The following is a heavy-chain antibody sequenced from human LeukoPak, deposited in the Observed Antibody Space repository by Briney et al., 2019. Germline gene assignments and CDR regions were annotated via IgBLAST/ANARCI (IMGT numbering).Heavy chain of an antibody. V-gene: IGHV3-30*03. J-gene: IGHJ4*02. CDR1: GFIFSDFD. CDR3: ARPRDESRSYYPPLDY. CDR2: ISYDDSRK. D-gene: IGHD3-10*01. Sequence: WGSLRLSCAASGFIFSDFDMHWVRQAPGKGLDWVALISYDDSRKYYADSVKGRFTISRDNSKKTLYLQMNSLRPEDTALYYCARPRDESRSYYPPLDYWGQGTLVTASS.